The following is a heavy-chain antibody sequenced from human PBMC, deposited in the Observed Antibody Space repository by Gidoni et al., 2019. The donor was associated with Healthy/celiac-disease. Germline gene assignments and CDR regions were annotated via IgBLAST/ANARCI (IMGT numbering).Heavy chain of an antibody. CDR3: ARDYSGSYVAYYGMDV. CDR2: IWYDGSNK. CDR1: GVTFSRYG. Sequence: QVQLVESGGGVVQPGRSLRLSCAASGVTFSRYGMHWVRQAPGQGLEWVAVIWYDGSNKYYADSVKGRFTISRDNSKNTLYLQMNSLRAEDTAVYYCARDYSGSYVAYYGMDVWGQGTTVTVSS. J-gene: IGHJ6*02. D-gene: IGHD1-26*01. V-gene: IGHV3-33*01.